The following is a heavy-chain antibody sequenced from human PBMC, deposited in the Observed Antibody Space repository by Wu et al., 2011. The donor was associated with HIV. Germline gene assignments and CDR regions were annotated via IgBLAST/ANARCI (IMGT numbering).Heavy chain of an antibody. D-gene: IGHD4-17*01. CDR3: ARVENYGDFQFGFDD. V-gene: IGHV1-2*02. J-gene: IGHJ4*02. CDR2: INPNNGGT. Sequence: QVQLVQSGAEVKKPGASVKLSCKASGYTFTGYYMYWVRQAPGQGLEWVGWINPNNGGTNYAQKFQGRVTMTRDTSISTAYMELSRLRSDDTAVYYCARVENYGDFQFGFDDWGQGTLVTVSS. CDR1: GYTFTGYY.